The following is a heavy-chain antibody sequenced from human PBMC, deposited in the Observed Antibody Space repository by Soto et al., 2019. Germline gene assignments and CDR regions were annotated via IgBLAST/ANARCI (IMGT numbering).Heavy chain of an antibody. CDR3: ARMSYFDDKWYFDL. D-gene: IGHD3-22*01. Sequence: SETLSLNCTVSGASINNNDYSWSWIRQTPGKGLEWIGYVYYSGTTDYIPSLKSRLSMSIDKSQNQFTLKLNSVTAADTATYYCARMSYFDDKWYFDLWGRGTLVTVSS. CDR1: GASINNNDYS. V-gene: IGHV4-30-4*01. CDR2: VYYSGTT. J-gene: IGHJ2*01.